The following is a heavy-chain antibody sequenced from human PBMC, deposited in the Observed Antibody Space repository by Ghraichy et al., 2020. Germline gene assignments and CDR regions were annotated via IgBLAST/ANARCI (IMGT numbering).Heavy chain of an antibody. CDR3: VREGFGRTSASYYYFDY. CDR1: GFTFSRYN. D-gene: IGHD1-26*01. Sequence: GGSLRLSCAASGFTFSRYNMNWVRQAPGKGLEWASYISSSSSTIYYADSVKGRFTISRDNAKNSLFLQMNSLRDENTAVYYCVREGFGRTSASYYYFDYWGQGTLVTVSS. V-gene: IGHV3-48*02. CDR2: ISSSSSTI. J-gene: IGHJ4*02.